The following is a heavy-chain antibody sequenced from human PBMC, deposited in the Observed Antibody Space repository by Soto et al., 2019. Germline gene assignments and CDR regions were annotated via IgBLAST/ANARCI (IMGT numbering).Heavy chain of an antibody. D-gene: IGHD5-12*01. CDR3: ANLVHEAATNTGFDY. V-gene: IGHV3-23*01. CDR1: GFTFSSYA. Sequence: GSLRLSCAASGFTFSSYAMSWVRQAPGKGLEWVSAISGSGGSTFYADSGKGRFTISRDNSKNTLYLQMNSLRAEDTAVYYCANLVHEAATNTGFDYWGQGTLLTVSS. CDR2: ISGSGGST. J-gene: IGHJ4*02.